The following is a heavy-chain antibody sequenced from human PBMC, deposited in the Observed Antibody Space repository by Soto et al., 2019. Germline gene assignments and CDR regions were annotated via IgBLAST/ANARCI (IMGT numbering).Heavy chain of an antibody. Sequence: GGSLRLSCAASGFTFSNAWMSWVRQAPGKGLEWVGRIKSKTDGGTTDYAAPVKGRFTISRDDSKNTLYLQMNSLKAEDTAVYYCAKAINNWNDEGSFDYWGQGTMVTVSS. CDR1: GFTFSNAW. J-gene: IGHJ4*02. D-gene: IGHD1-20*01. CDR2: IKSKTDGGTT. V-gene: IGHV3-15*01. CDR3: AKAINNWNDEGSFDY.